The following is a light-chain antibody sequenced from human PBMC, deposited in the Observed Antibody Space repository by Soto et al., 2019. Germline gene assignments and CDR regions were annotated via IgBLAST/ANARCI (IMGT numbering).Light chain of an antibody. J-gene: IGKJ2*01. V-gene: IGKV3-20*01. CDR1: QSVSSSY. CDR2: GAS. CDR3: QQYGSSPMYT. Sequence: EIVLTQSPGTLSLSPGERATLSCRASQSVSSSYLAWYQQKPGQAPRLLIYGASGRATGIPDRFSGSGSGTDFPLTISRLEPEDFAVYYCQQYGSSPMYTFGQGTQLEIK.